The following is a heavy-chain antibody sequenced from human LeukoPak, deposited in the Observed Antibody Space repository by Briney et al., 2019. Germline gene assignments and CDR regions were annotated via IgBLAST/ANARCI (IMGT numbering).Heavy chain of an antibody. D-gene: IGHD5-18*01. Sequence: SETLSLTCTVSGGSISSYYWSWIRQPPGKGLEWIGEINHSGSTNYNPSLKSRVTISVDTSKNQFSLKLSSVTAADTAVYYCARLWIQLWSSNWFDPWGQGTLVTVSS. J-gene: IGHJ5*02. V-gene: IGHV4-34*01. CDR3: ARLWIQLWSSNWFDP. CDR1: GGSISSYY. CDR2: INHSGST.